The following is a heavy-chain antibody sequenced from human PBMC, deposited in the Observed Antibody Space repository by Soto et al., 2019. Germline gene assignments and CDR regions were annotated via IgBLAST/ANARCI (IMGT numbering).Heavy chain of an antibody. D-gene: IGHD4-17*01. Sequence: VASVKVSCKVSGYTLTELSMHWVRQAPGKGLEWMGGFDPEDGETIYAQKFQGRVTMTTDTSTSTAYMELRSLRSDDTAVYYCARDHDYGDLIIGYWGQGTLVTVSS. J-gene: IGHJ4*02. CDR1: GYTLTELS. CDR3: ARDHDYGDLIIGY. CDR2: FDPEDGET. V-gene: IGHV1-24*01.